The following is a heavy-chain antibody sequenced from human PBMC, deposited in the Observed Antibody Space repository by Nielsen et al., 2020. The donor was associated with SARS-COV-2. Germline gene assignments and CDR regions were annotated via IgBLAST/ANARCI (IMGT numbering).Heavy chain of an antibody. CDR2: ISSSGSTI. J-gene: IGHJ4*02. Sequence: GGSLRLSCAASGFTFSSYEMNWVRQAPGKGLEWVSYISSSGSTIYYADSVKGRFTISRDNAKNSLYLQMNSLRAEDTAVYYCARVTTGTIGYFDYWGQGTLVTVSS. V-gene: IGHV3-48*03. CDR3: ARVTTGTIGYFDY. CDR1: GFTFSSYE. D-gene: IGHD1-1*01.